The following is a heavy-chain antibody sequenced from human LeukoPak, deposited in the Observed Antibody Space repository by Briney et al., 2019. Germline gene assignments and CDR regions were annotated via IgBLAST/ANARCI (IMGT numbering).Heavy chain of an antibody. CDR2: ISDSGDST. CDR1: GITFRGYA. D-gene: IGHD5-12*01. Sequence: GGSLTLSCAASGITFRGYAMSWVRQAPGKGLEWVSAISDSGDSTYYADPVKGRFTISRDNSKNTLYMRMNSLGVEDTAVYYCAKYYVATSFFDYWGQGTLVTVSS. V-gene: IGHV3-23*01. J-gene: IGHJ4*02. CDR3: AKYYVATSFFDY.